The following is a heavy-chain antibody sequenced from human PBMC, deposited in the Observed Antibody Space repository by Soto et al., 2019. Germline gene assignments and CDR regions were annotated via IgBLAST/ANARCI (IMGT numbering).Heavy chain of an antibody. J-gene: IGHJ5*02. CDR2: ASPDGSST. D-gene: IGHD4-17*01. Sequence: EGQLVESGGGLVQPGGSLRLSCAASGFTFSNFWVHWVRQAPGKGLVWVSRASPDGSSTSYADSVKGRFTISRDNAKNMLYMDMNSLRAEDTAVYYCASHGSGDYFWFDPWGQGTLVTVSS. CDR3: ASHGSGDYFWFDP. CDR1: GFTFSNFW. V-gene: IGHV3-74*01.